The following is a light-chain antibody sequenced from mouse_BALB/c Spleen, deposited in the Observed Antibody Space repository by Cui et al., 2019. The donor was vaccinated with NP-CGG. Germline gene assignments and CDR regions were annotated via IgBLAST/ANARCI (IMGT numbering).Light chain of an antibody. CDR1: TGAVTTSNY. V-gene: IGLV1*01. J-gene: IGLJ1*01. Sequence: QAVVTQDSAPTTSHGETVTLTCRSNTGAVTTSNYANWFQEKPDHLFTGLIVGTNNRAPGVPARFSGSLIGDKASLTITGAQTEDEAIYFCALWYSNHWVFGGGTKLTVL. CDR2: GTN. CDR3: ALWYSNHWV.